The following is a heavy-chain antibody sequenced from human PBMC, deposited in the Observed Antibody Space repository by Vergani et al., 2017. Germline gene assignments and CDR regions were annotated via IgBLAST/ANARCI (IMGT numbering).Heavy chain of an antibody. CDR2: MYHSGST. D-gene: IGHD3-22*01. CDR1: GGSMSGYY. J-gene: IGHJ4*02. V-gene: IGHV4-59*01. CDR3: ARMGGYDEGDAFRIGYFDS. Sequence: QVRLQESGPGLVKPSETLSLTCSVSGGSMSGYYWSWIRQPPGTELEWIGYMYHSGSTNYNPSLVTRVTISGDTSKNQFPLKLNSVTAAETAMYYCARMGGYDEGDAFRIGYFDSWGPGILVTVSS.